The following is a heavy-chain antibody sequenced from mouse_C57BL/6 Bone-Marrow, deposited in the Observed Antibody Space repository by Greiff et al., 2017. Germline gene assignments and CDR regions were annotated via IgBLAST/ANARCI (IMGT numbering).Heavy chain of an antibody. J-gene: IGHJ4*01. CDR1: GYTFTSYW. D-gene: IGHD1-1*01. CDR2: IDPSDSYT. CDR3: ARDYGNSYVSMDK. Sequence: VQLQQSGAELVMPGASVKLSCKASGYTFTSYWMHWVKQRPGQGLEWIGEIDPSDSYTNYNQKFKGKSTLTVHKSSSTAYMQLSSLTSEDSAVLYDARDYGNSYVSMDKWGQGNSVTVSS. V-gene: IGHV1-69*01.